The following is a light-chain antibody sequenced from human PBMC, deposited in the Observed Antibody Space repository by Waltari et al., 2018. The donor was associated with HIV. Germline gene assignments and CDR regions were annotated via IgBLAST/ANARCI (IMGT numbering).Light chain of an antibody. Sequence: QSMLTQPPSVSGAPGQRVTISCPGSSSPIGANYDVPWSQQIPGTAPKLLISGNKNRPSGVPDRFSASKSGTSASLTISGLQAEDEADYFCQSYDISLSASVVFGGGTRLTVL. J-gene: IGLJ2*01. CDR1: SSPIGANYD. V-gene: IGLV1-40*01. CDR3: QSYDISLSASVV. CDR2: GNK.